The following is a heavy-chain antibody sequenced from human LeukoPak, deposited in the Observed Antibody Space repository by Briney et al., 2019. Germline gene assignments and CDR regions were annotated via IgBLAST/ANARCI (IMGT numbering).Heavy chain of an antibody. J-gene: IGHJ4*02. CDR3: ARDMSNDSSGYLPIY. Sequence: GGSLRLSCAASGFTFSSYWMSWVRQAPGKGLGWVANIKQDGSEKYYVDSVKGRFTISRDNAKNTLYLQMNSLRAEDTAVYYCARDMSNDSSGYLPIYWGQGALVTVSS. CDR1: GFTFSSYW. CDR2: IKQDGSEK. V-gene: IGHV3-7*01. D-gene: IGHD3-22*01.